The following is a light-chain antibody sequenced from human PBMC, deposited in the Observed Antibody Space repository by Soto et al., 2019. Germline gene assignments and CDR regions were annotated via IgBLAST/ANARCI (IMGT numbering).Light chain of an antibody. CDR1: QTISHW. Sequence: DIQLTQSPSTLSASVGDSVTITCRASQTISHWLAWYQQKPGKAPKLLIFDASNLENGVPSRFSGSGSGTEFTLTITGLQPDDFATYYCQQYNTYWTFGQGTKVDI. CDR3: QQYNTYWT. CDR2: DAS. J-gene: IGKJ1*01. V-gene: IGKV1-5*01.